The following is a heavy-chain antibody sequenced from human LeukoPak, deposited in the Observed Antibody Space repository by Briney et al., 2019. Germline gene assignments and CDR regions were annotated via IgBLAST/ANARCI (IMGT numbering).Heavy chain of an antibody. J-gene: IGHJ4*02. D-gene: IGHD5-24*01. CDR2: IKQDGSKK. V-gene: IGHV3-7*04. CDR1: GFPFSSYW. CDR3: TRVGYIDEGIDY. Sequence: SGGSLRLSCVASGFPFSSYWMTWVRQAPGKGLEWVDNIKQDGSKKSYVDSVKGRFTISRDNAKNSLYLQMNSLRAEDTAIYYCTRVGYIDEGIDYWGQGTLVTVSS.